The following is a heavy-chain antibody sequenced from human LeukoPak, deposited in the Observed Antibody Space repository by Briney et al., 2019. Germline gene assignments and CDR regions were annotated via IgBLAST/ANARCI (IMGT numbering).Heavy chain of an antibody. J-gene: IGHJ6*02. CDR2: ISYDESNK. CDR3: ARGTDTKPFWSGYWVDV. D-gene: IGHD3-3*01. Sequence: PGRPLRLSCAASRFTFSSSAMHWVRQAPGKGLEWVAVISYDESNKYYGDDVKGRFTISRDNSKNTLYLQMSSLRAEDTAVYYCARGTDTKPFWSGYWVDVWGQGTTVTVSS. CDR1: RFTFSSSA. V-gene: IGHV3-30*03.